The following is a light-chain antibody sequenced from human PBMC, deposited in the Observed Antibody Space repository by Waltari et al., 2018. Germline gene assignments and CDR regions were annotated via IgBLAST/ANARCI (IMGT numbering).Light chain of an antibody. CDR1: QSVSRD. J-gene: IGKJ4*01. Sequence: EIVLTQSPATLSLSPGERAILSCRASQSVSRDLAWYQQKPGQAPRLLIYDASNRATGIPARFSGSVSGTDFTLTISSLEPEDFAAYYCQQRFSWPLTFGGGTKVEIK. V-gene: IGKV3-11*01. CDR2: DAS. CDR3: QQRFSWPLT.